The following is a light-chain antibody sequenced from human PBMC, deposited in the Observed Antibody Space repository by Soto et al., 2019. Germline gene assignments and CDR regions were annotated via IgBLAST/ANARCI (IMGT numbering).Light chain of an antibody. CDR3: SSYTSSSTLV. J-gene: IGLJ1*01. Sequence: QSALTQPASVSGSPGQSITISCTGTSSDVGGYNYVSWYQQHPGKAPKLMIYEVSNRPSGVSNRFSGSKSGNTASLPISGLQAEDEADYYCSSYTSSSTLVFGTGTKGTVL. V-gene: IGLV2-14*01. CDR1: SSDVGGYNY. CDR2: EVS.